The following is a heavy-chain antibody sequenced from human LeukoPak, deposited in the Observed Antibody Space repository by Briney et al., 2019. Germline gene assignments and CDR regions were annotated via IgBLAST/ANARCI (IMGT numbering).Heavy chain of an antibody. V-gene: IGHV3-7*01. CDR2: IKQDGSEK. D-gene: IGHD6-13*01. CDR1: GFTFSSYW. J-gene: IGHJ2*01. CDR3: ARVHSSRWTSWYFDL. Sequence: GGSLRLSCAASGFTFSSYWMSWVRQAPGKGLEWVANIKQDGSEKYYVDSMKGRFTISRDNGKNSVYLQMNSLRAEDTAVYHCARVHSSRWTSWYFDLWGRGTLVTVSP.